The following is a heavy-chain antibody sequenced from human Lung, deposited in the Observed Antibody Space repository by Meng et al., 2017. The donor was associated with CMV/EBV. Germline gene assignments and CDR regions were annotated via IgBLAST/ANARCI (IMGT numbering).Heavy chain of an antibody. CDR1: GFTFSDYG. J-gene: IGHJ4*02. Sequence: GGSXRLXXAASGFTFSDYGMHWVRQTPGKGLEWVAVIFYGGSSKYYADSVKGRFTISRDNSENTLHLQMNSLRAEDTAVYYCTKGAGSVGSIHFDHWVQGTXVTVAS. D-gene: IGHD1-26*01. CDR3: TKGAGSVGSIHFDH. V-gene: IGHV3-33*06. CDR2: IFYGGSSK.